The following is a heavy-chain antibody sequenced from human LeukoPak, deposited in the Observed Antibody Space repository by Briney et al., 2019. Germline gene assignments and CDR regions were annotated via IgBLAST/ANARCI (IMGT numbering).Heavy chain of an antibody. CDR3: ARDLVVMSAY. CDR1: GFTFSSYE. J-gene: IGHJ4*02. Sequence: GGSLRLSCAASGFTFSSYEMNWVRQAPGKGLEWVSYISSSGSTIYYADSVKGRFTISRDNTKNSLYLQMNSLRAEDTAVYYCARDLVVMSAYWGQGTLVTVSS. D-gene: IGHD3-22*01. V-gene: IGHV3-48*03. CDR2: ISSSGSTI.